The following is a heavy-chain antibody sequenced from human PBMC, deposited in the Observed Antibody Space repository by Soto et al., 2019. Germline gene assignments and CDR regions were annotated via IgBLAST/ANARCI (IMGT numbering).Heavy chain of an antibody. CDR2: ISKDGNSK. J-gene: IGHJ4*02. V-gene: IGHV3-30-3*01. D-gene: IGHD2-21*02. Sequence: QVQLVESGGGVVQPGRSLRVSCAASGFTFSRYVMHWVRQAPGKGLEWVAVISKDGNSKDYADSVNGRFTISRDNPKSTLYLQMSSLRAEDTAVYYCAGSYCGDDCALDYWGQGTRVTVSS. CDR3: AGSYCGDDCALDY. CDR1: GFTFSRYV.